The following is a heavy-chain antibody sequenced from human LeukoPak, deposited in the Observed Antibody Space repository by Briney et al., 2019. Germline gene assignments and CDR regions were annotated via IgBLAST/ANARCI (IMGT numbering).Heavy chain of an antibody. J-gene: IGHJ6*02. Sequence: GSLILSCAASGFTFSSYDMHWVRQATGKGLEWVSAIGTAGDTYYPGSVKGRFTISRENAKNSLYLQMNSLRAGDTAVYYCARTLRATIGYYYYYYGMDVWGQGTTVTVSS. V-gene: IGHV3-13*01. CDR3: ARTLRATIGYYYYYYGMDV. CDR1: GFTFSSYD. D-gene: IGHD5-24*01. CDR2: IGTAGDT.